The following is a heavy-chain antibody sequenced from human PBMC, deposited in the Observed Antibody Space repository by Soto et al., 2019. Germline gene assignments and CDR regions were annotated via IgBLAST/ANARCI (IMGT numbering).Heavy chain of an antibody. J-gene: IGHJ4*02. D-gene: IGHD2-2*01. Sequence: AASVKVSCKASGVSFSGYAFSCVRQAPGQGLEWMGGIMPLFGKPDYAQKFQGRVTITADDSTSTTYMELSSLRSEDTALYFCASASSTSWLYYFDYWGQGTRVTVSS. CDR3: ASASSTSWLYYFDY. CDR1: GVSFSGYA. V-gene: IGHV1-69*13. CDR2: IMPLFGKP.